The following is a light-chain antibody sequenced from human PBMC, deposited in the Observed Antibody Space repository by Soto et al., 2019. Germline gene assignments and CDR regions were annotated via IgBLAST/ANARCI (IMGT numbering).Light chain of an antibody. CDR1: SSDVGSYNL. CDR2: EGS. J-gene: IGLJ2*01. Sequence: ALTQPASVSGSPGQSITISCTGASSDVGSYNLVSWYQQHPGKAPKLMIYEGSKRPSGVSNRFSGSKSGNTASLTISGLQAEDEADYYCCSYAGSSTFVVFGGGTKLTVL. V-gene: IGLV2-23*03. CDR3: CSYAGSSTFVV.